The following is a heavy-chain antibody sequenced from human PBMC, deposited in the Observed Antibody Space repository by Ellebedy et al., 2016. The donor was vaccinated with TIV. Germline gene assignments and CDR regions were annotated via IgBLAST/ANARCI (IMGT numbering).Heavy chain of an antibody. D-gene: IGHD1-20*01. CDR3: VRGAFDNSFDI. J-gene: IGHJ3*02. V-gene: IGHV3-48*02. CDR2: ISPTSGSTI. CDR1: GFTFGSYS. Sequence: GGSLRLSXAASGFTFGSYSLDWVRQAPGKRLEWISYISPTSGSTIYYADSVRGRFTISKNTAKNTLYLQMRSLRDEDTAVYYCVRGAFDNSFDIWGQGTLVTVSS.